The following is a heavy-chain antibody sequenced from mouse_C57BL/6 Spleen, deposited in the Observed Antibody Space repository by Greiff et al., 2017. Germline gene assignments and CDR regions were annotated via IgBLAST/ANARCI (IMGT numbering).Heavy chain of an antibody. CDR2: IDPEDGET. CDR1: GFNIKDYY. CDR3: ARYGSSYVYAMDY. V-gene: IGHV14-2*01. Sequence: VQLQQSGAELVKPGASVKLSCTASGFNIKDYYMHWVKQRTEQGLEWIGRIDPEDGETKYVPKFQGKATITADTSSNTAYLQLSSLPSEDTAVYDCARYGSSYVYAMDYWGQGTSVTVSS. D-gene: IGHD1-1*01. J-gene: IGHJ4*01.